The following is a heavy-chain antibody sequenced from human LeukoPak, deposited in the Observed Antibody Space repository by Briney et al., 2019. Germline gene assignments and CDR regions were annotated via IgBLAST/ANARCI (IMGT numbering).Heavy chain of an antibody. V-gene: IGHV3-53*01. CDR1: GFTVSSNY. D-gene: IGHD3-10*01. CDR3: ARAPPYYYGSGSYYTFDY. Sequence: GGSLRLSCAASGFTVSSNYMSWVRQAPGKGLEWVSVIYSGGSTYYADSVKGRFTISRDNSKNTLYLQMNSLRAEDTAVYYCARAPPYYYGSGSYYTFDYWGQGTLVTVSS. J-gene: IGHJ4*02. CDR2: IYSGGST.